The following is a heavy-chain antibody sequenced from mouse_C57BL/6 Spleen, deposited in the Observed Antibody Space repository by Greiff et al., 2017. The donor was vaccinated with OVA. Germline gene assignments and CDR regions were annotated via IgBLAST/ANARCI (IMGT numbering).Heavy chain of an antibody. J-gene: IGHJ2*01. Sequence: VQLQQSGAELVRPGASVKLSCKASGYTFTDYYINWVKQRPGQGLEWIARIYPGSGNTYYNEKFKGKATLTAEKSSSTAYMQLSSLTSEDSAVYFCARYYYGSHYFDYWGQGTTLTVSS. V-gene: IGHV1-76*01. CDR3: ARYYYGSHYFDY. D-gene: IGHD1-1*01. CDR2: IYPGSGNT. CDR1: GYTFTDYY.